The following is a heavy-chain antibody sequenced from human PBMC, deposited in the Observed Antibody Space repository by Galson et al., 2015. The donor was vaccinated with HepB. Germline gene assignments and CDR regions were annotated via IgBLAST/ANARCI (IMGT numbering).Heavy chain of an antibody. CDR2: IYYSGTT. J-gene: IGHJ5*02. CDR3: GISSEGVGYWTNGVYYVGPKCFDP. D-gene: IGHD2-8*01. CDR1: GGSVSSGSYY. Sequence: SETLSLTCTVSGGSVSSGSYYWSWIRQPPGKGLEWIGSIYYSGTTNHNPSLRSRVTLSVDTSNNQFSLKLSSVTAADTAVYYCGISSEGVGYWTNGVYYVGPKCFDPWGQGTLVTVSS. V-gene: IGHV4-61*01.